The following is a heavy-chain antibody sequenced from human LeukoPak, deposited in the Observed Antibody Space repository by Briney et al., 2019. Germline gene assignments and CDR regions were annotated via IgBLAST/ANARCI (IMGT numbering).Heavy chain of an antibody. CDR1: GFTFSSYG. Sequence: PGGSLRLSCAASGFTFSSYGMHWVRQAPGKGLEWVAVISYDGSNKYYADSVKGRFTISRDNSKNTLYLQMNSLRAEDTAVYYCARAPRKWRELPPDAFDIWGQGTMVTVSS. CDR2: ISYDGSNK. J-gene: IGHJ3*02. CDR3: ARAPRKWRELPPDAFDI. V-gene: IGHV3-30*03. D-gene: IGHD1-26*01.